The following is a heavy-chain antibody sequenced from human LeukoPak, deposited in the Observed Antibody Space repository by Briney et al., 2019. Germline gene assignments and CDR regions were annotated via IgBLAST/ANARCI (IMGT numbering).Heavy chain of an antibody. CDR2: INHSGST. V-gene: IGHV4-34*01. D-gene: IGHD3-22*01. Sequence: SETLSLTCAVYGVSFSGYYWSWIRQPPGKGLEWIGEINHSGSTNYNPSLKSRVTISLDTSKNQFSLKLSPVIAADTAVYYCARDPSGYFNYWGQGTLATVSS. J-gene: IGHJ4*02. CDR1: GVSFSGYY. CDR3: ARDPSGYFNY.